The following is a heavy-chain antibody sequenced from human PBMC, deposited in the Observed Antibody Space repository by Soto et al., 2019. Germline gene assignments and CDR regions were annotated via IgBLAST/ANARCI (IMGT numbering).Heavy chain of an antibody. Sequence: GESLKISCKGSGYSFTSYWISWVRQMPGKGLEWMGRIDPSDSYTNYSPSFQGHVTISADKSISTAYLQWRSLKASDTAMYYCARQYPYSSSKRYGMDVWGQGTTVTVSS. CDR2: IDPSDSYT. CDR1: GYSFTSYW. J-gene: IGHJ6*02. V-gene: IGHV5-10-1*01. D-gene: IGHD6-13*01. CDR3: ARQYPYSSSKRYGMDV.